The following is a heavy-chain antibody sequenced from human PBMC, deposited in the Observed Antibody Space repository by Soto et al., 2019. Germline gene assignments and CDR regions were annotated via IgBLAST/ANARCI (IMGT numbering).Heavy chain of an antibody. CDR1: GGTFSSYA. CDR3: ASCSGSGYDYYFDY. V-gene: IGHV1-69*06. CDR2: IIPIFGTA. Sequence: SVKVSCKASGGTFSSYAISWVRQAPGQRLEWMGGIIPIFGTANYAQKFQGRVTITADKSTSTAYMELSSLRSEDTAVYYCASCSGSGYDYYFDYWGQGTLVTVS. J-gene: IGHJ4*02. D-gene: IGHD5-12*01.